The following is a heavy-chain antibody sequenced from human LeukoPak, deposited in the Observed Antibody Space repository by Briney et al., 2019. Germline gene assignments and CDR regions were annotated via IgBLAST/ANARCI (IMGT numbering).Heavy chain of an antibody. V-gene: IGHV3-48*04. CDR2: ISSSSSTI. J-gene: IGHJ4*02. D-gene: IGHD3-10*01. Sequence: GGSLRLSCAASGFTFSSYSMNWVRQAPGKGLEWVSYISSSSSTIYYADSVKGRFTISRDNAKNSLYLQMNSLRAEDTAVYYCARARSPFDYWGQGTLVTVSS. CDR1: GFTFSSYS. CDR3: ARARSPFDY.